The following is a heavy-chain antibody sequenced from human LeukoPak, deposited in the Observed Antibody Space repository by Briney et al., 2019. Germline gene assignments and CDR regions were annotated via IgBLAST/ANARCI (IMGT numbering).Heavy chain of an antibody. Sequence: ASVKVSCKASGGTFSSYAISWVRQAPGQGLEWMGRIIPILGIANYAQKFQGRVTITADKSTSTAYMELSSLRSEDTAVYYCASRSYYYDGSGYYPENWGQGTLVTVSS. V-gene: IGHV1-69*04. D-gene: IGHD3-22*01. CDR3: ASRSYYYDGSGYYPEN. CDR1: GGTFSSYA. CDR2: IIPILGIA. J-gene: IGHJ4*02.